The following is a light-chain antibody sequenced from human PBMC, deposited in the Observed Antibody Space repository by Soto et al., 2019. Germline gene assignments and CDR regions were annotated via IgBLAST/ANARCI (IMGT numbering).Light chain of an antibody. CDR3: QQYNRYSKP. CDR2: DAS. Sequence: DIQMTQYPSTLSASVGDSVTITCRASQSISSWLAWYQQKPWKAPKLLIYDASSLESGVPSRFSGSGSGTELTITISNVQPDDFATYCCQQYNRYSKPFGQRRKV. CDR1: QSISSW. V-gene: IGKV1-5*01. J-gene: IGKJ1*01.